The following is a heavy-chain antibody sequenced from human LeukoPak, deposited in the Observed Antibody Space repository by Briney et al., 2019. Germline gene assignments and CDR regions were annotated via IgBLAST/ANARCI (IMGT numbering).Heavy chain of an antibody. D-gene: IGHD4-23*01. V-gene: IGHV5-51*01. CDR3: ATDGDYGGNSEFDY. CDR1: GYSFTNFW. CDR2: IYPGDSDT. Sequence: HGESLKISCKGSGYSFTNFWIGWVRQMPGKGLEWTGVIYPGDSDTRYSPSFQGQVTISADKSITTAYLHWSSLKASDTAMYYCATDGDYGGNSEFDYWGQGTLVTVSS. J-gene: IGHJ4*02.